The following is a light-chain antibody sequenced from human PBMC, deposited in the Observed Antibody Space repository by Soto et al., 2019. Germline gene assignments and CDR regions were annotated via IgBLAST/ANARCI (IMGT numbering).Light chain of an antibody. J-gene: IGKJ5*01. CDR3: QQLNSYPIT. Sequence: IQLTQSPSSLSASVGDRVTSTCLASQGPSSYLGCYQQKPGKAPKLLINAASTLQSGVPSRFSGSGSGTDFTLTISSLQPEDFATYYCQQLNSYPITFGQGTRLDNK. CDR1: QGPSSY. CDR2: AAS. V-gene: IGKV1-9*01.